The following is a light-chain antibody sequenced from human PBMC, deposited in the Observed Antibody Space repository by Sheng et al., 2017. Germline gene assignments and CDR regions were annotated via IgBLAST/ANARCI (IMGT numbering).Light chain of an antibody. CDR3: QQYDNLPLT. V-gene: IGKV1-33*01. Sequence: DIQMTQSPSSLSASVGDRVTITCQASQDISNYLNWYQQKPGKAPKLLIYDASNLETGVPSRFSGSGSGTDFTFTISSLQPEDIATYYCQQYDNLPLTFGGGTEGGRSN. J-gene: IGKJ4*01. CDR2: DAS. CDR1: QDISNY.